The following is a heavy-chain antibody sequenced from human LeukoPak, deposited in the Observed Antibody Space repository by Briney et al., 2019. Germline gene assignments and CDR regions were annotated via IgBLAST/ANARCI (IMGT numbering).Heavy chain of an antibody. V-gene: IGHV3-21*01. Sequence: GGSLRLSCAASGFTFSNYAMTWVRQAPGKGLEWVSSLSSRSRYIYYADSLKGRFTISRDNAKNSLYLQMNSLRAEDTAVYYCARSDDSSGYYWVAFDIWGQGTMVTVSS. D-gene: IGHD3-22*01. CDR2: LSSRSRYI. CDR3: ARSDDSSGYYWVAFDI. CDR1: GFTFSNYA. J-gene: IGHJ3*02.